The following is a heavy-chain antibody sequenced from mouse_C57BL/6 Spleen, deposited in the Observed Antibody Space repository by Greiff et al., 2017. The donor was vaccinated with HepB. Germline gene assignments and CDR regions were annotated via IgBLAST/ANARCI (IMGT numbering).Heavy chain of an antibody. Sequence: QVQLQQPGAELVMPGASVKLSCKASGYTFTSYWMHWVKQRPGQGLEWIGEIDPSDSYTNYNQKFKGKSTLTVDKSSSTAYMQLSSLTSEDSAVYDGARSYSNYDYFDDWGQGTTLTVSS. J-gene: IGHJ2*01. CDR3: ARSYSNYDYFDD. CDR2: IDPSDSYT. V-gene: IGHV1-69*01. D-gene: IGHD2-5*01. CDR1: GYTFTSYW.